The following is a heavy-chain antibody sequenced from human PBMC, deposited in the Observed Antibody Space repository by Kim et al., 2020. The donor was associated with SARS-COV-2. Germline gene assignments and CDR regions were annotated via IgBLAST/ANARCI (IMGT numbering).Heavy chain of an antibody. V-gene: IGHV3-23*01. CDR3: AKEVKDGIAAAGLYYYYGMDV. D-gene: IGHD6-13*01. Sequence: GGSLRLSCAASGFTFSSYAMSWVRQAPGKGLEWVSAISGSGGSTYYADSVKGRFTISRDNSKNTLYLQMNSLRAEDTAVYYCAKEVKDGIAAAGLYYYYGMDVWGQGTTVTVSS. CDR1: GFTFSSYA. CDR2: ISGSGGST. J-gene: IGHJ6*02.